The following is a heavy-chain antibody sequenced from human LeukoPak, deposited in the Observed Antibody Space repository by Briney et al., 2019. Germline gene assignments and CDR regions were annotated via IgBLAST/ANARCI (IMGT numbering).Heavy chain of an antibody. J-gene: IGHJ4*02. CDR3: VRGLLEWLRLETYYFDY. D-gene: IGHD3-3*01. V-gene: IGHV3-7*01. CDR1: GFTFNKYW. Sequence: GKSLRLSCAASGFTFNKYWMTWVGQAAGKGLEWVATIKTDGSQKYYVDSVKGRFSISRDNANNSLYLQMNSLRADDTATYYCVRGLLEWLRLETYYFDYWGQGTLVTVSS. CDR2: IKTDGSQK.